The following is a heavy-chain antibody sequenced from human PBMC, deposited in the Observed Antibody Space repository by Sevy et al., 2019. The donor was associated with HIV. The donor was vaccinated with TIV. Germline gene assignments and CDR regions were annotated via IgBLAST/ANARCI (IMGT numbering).Heavy chain of an antibody. J-gene: IGHJ4*02. CDR3: ARAKDPYGSGSYYNFDY. V-gene: IGHV1-69*13. CDR1: GGTFSSYA. CDR2: IIPIFGTA. D-gene: IGHD3-10*01. Sequence: ASVKVSCKASGGTFSSYAISWVRQAPGQGLEWMGGIIPIFGTANYAQKFQGRVTITADESTSTAYMELSSLRSEDTAEYYCARAKDPYGSGSYYNFDYWGQGTLVTVSS.